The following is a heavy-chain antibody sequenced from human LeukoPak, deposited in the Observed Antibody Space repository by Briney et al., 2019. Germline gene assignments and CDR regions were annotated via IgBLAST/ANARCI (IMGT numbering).Heavy chain of an antibody. V-gene: IGHV3-64*01. CDR2: ISSNGGST. D-gene: IGHD1-20*01. J-gene: IGHJ4*02. CDR3: ARGSRGDNSGVFDY. CDR1: GFTFSSYA. Sequence: GGSLRLSCAASGFTFSSYAMHWVRQAPGKGLEYVSAISSNGGSTYYANSVKGRFTISRDNSKNTLYLQMGSLRAEDMAVYYCARGSRGDNSGVFDYWGQGTLVTVSS.